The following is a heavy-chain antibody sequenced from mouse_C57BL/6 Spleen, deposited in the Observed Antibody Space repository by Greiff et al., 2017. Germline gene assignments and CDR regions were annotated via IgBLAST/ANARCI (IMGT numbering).Heavy chain of an antibody. V-gene: IGHV5-16*01. D-gene: IGHD2-3*01. CDR3: ARGDYDGYYRYYAMDY. Sequence: EVKVVESEGGLVQPGSSMKLSCTASGFTFSDYYMAWVRQVPEKGLEWVANINYDGSSTYYLDSLKSRFLISRDNAKNMIYQQMSSLKSEDTATYYCARGDYDGYYRYYAMDYWGQGTSVTVSS. CDR1: GFTFSDYY. CDR2: INYDGSST. J-gene: IGHJ4*01.